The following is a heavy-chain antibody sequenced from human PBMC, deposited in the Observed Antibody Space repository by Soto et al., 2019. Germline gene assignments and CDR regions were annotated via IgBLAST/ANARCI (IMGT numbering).Heavy chain of an antibody. CDR3: ARDLPPYDRRRQSAGAFED. J-gene: IGHJ4*02. CDR2: VFGNGDGTP. Sequence: QVQLQESGPGLVRPSETLSLTCSVSGSSFTGDYWSWIRQPAGKGLEWIGRVFGNGDGTPIYNSSLKNRVTMSVESSTKQFSLKLTSVTAADTAVYFCARDLPPYDRRRQSAGAFEDWGQGILVTVSS. CDR1: GSSFTGDY. D-gene: IGHD3-22*01. V-gene: IGHV4-4*07.